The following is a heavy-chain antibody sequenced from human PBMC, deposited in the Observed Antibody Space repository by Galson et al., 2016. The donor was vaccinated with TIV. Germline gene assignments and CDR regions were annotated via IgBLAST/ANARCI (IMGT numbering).Heavy chain of an antibody. J-gene: IGHJ4*02. CDR1: GFTFSSYW. CDR2: INQDGTEK. V-gene: IGHV3-7*03. CDR3: AKDDQGWVDIAGTDN. Sequence: SLRLSCAASGFTFSSYWMLWVRQAPGKGLEWVANINQDGTEKYHVDSVKGRFTISRDNAKNSVYLQMNSLRADDTAMYYCAKDDQGWVDIAGTDNWGQGTLVTVSS. D-gene: IGHD1-1*01.